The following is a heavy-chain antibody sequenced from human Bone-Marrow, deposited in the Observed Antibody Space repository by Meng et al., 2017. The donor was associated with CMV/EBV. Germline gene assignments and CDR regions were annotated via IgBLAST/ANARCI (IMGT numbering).Heavy chain of an antibody. V-gene: IGHV3-53*01. CDR1: GFTVSSNY. CDR3: AREGRVTIFGGFDP. CDR2: IYSGGST. J-gene: IGHJ5*02. D-gene: IGHD3-3*01. Sequence: AASGFTVSSNYMTWVRQPPGKGLEWVSSIYSGGSTYYADSVKGRFTISRDNAKNSLYLQMNSLRAEDTAVYYCAREGRVTIFGGFDPWGQGTLVTVSS.